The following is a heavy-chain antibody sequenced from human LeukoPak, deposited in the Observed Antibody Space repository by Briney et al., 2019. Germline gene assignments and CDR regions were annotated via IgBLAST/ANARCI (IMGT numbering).Heavy chain of an antibody. CDR1: GFTVSSNS. J-gene: IGHJ4*02. V-gene: IGHV3-53*01. Sequence: GGSLRLSCTVSGFTVSSNSMSWVRQAPGKGLEWVSFSDSVKARFTISRDNSKNTLYLQMNSLRAEDTAVYYCARRAGAYSHPYDYWGQGTLVTVSS. CDR3: ARRAGAYSHPYDY. D-gene: IGHD4/OR15-4a*01.